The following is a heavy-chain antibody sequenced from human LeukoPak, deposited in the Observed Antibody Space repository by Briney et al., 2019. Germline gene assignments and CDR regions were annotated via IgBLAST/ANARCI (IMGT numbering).Heavy chain of an antibody. CDR2: ISGSGGST. CDR1: GFTFSSYG. Sequence: PGGTLRLSCAASGFTFSSYGMSWVRQAPGKGLEWVSAISGSGGSTYYAGSVKGRFTISRDNSKNTLYLQMNSLRAEDTAVYYCAKDPPLGVWFGESLYYWGQGTLVTVSS. V-gene: IGHV3-23*01. D-gene: IGHD3-10*01. CDR3: AKDPPLGVWFGESLYY. J-gene: IGHJ4*02.